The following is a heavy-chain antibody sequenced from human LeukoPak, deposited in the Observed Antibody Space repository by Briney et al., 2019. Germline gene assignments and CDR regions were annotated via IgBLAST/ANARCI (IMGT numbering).Heavy chain of an antibody. CDR1: GYTFTSYG. J-gene: IGHJ4*02. V-gene: IGHV1-18*01. Sequence: ASVKVSCKASGYTFTSYGISWVRQAPGQGLEWMGWISAYNGNTNYAQKLQGRVTMTTDTSTSTAYMELSSLRSEDTAVYYCARGGPHCSSTSCTFDYWGQGTLVTVSS. CDR3: ARGGPHCSSTSCTFDY. D-gene: IGHD2-2*01. CDR2: ISAYNGNT.